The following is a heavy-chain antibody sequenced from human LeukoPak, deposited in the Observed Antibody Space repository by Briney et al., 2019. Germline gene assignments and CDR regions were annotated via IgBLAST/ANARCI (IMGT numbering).Heavy chain of an antibody. CDR2: ISSGGSTI. Sequence: GGSLRLFCAASGFTFSTYEMNWVRQAPGKGLEWVSYISSGGSTIFYADSVKGRFTISRDNAKNSLYLQMNSLRAEDTAVYYCARIHGPGGQYYYGMDVWGQGTTVTISS. V-gene: IGHV3-48*03. CDR3: ARIHGPGGQYYYGMDV. J-gene: IGHJ6*02. D-gene: IGHD3-16*01. CDR1: GFTFSTYE.